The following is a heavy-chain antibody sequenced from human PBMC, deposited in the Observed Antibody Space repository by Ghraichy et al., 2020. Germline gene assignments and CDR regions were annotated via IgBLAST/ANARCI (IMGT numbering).Heavy chain of an antibody. V-gene: IGHV4-59*01. Sequence: SETLSLTCAVTGVSIHSSFWGWIRQSPGKGLECIGYLHYTGTTNYNPSLESRLTMSIDTAKNQVSLTVSSVTASDTAMYYCARVHDSSYGQGAFDVWGQGKMVIVSS. D-gene: IGHD1-1*01. J-gene: IGHJ3*01. CDR1: GVSIHSSF. CDR3: ARVHDSSYGQGAFDV. CDR2: LHYTGTT.